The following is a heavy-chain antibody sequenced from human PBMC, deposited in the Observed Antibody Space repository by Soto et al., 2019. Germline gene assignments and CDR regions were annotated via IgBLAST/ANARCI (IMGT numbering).Heavy chain of an antibody. Sequence: SETLSLTCTFSGGSISSGGYYWSWIRQHPGKGLEWIGYIYYSGSTYYNPSLKSRVTISVDTSKNQFSLKLSSVTAADTAVYYCARDRENSSGYYSYFDYWGQGTLLTVSS. CDR3: ARDRENSSGYYSYFDY. CDR2: IYYSGST. CDR1: GGSISSGGYY. D-gene: IGHD3-22*01. V-gene: IGHV4-31*03. J-gene: IGHJ4*02.